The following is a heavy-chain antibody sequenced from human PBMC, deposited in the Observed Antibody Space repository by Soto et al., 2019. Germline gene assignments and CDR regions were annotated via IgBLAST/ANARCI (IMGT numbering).Heavy chain of an antibody. Sequence: GGSLRLSCAASGFTFSAYYMSWIRQAPGKGLEWVSYISNSDDTTYYADSVKGRFTISRDNSKNTLYLQMNSLRAEDTAVYYCARGITMVRGVIIDYFDYWGQGTLVTVSS. CDR1: GFTFSAYY. CDR3: ARGITMVRGVIIDYFDY. D-gene: IGHD3-10*01. CDR2: ISNSDDTT. J-gene: IGHJ4*02. V-gene: IGHV3-11*04.